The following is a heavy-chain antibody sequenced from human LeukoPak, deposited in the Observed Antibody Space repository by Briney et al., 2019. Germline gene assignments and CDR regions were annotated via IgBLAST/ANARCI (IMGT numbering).Heavy chain of an antibody. V-gene: IGHV1-3*01. D-gene: IGHD1-26*01. CDR1: GYTFTSYA. CDR2: INAGNGNT. CDR3: AGGIVGATVLDAFDI. J-gene: IGHJ3*02. Sequence: ASVKVSCKASGYTFTSYAMHWVRQAPGQRLEWMGWINAGNGNTKYSQKFQGRVTITRDTSASTAYMELNSLRSEDTAVYYCAGGIVGATVLDAFDIWGQGTMVTVSS.